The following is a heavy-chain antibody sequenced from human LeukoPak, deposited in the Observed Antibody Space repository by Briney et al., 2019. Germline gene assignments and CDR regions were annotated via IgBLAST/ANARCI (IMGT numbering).Heavy chain of an antibody. V-gene: IGHV4-34*01. CDR2: IHYSGRI. Sequence: SETLSLTCAVYGGSFSGYYWTWIRQPPGKGLEWIGEIHYSGRINYNPSLKSRVTISADTSNNHFSLKMNSVTATDTAVYYCSRGTDAYKCGNSWGQGTLVTVSS. J-gene: IGHJ4*02. CDR1: GGSFSGYY. D-gene: IGHD5-24*01. CDR3: SRGTDAYKCGNS.